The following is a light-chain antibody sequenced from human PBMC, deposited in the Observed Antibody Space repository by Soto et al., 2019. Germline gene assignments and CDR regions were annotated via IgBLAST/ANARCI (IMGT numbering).Light chain of an antibody. CDR3: QSYDNSRRASL. CDR2: NSY. Sequence: QSVLTQPPSVSGAPGRKVTISCTGTSSNIGADYHVHWNQHLPGTVPKLLIYNSYVRPSGVPDRFSASKSGTSASLTITGLQADEEADYYCQSYDNSRRASLFGGGTKLTVL. CDR1: SSNIGADYH. V-gene: IGLV1-40*01. J-gene: IGLJ2*01.